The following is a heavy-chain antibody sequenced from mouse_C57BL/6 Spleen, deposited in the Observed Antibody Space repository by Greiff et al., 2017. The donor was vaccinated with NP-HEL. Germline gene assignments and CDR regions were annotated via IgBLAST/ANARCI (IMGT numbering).Heavy chain of an antibody. J-gene: IGHJ2*01. CDR1: GFTFSSYG. Sequence: DVKLVESGGDLVKPGGSLKLSCAASGFTFSSYGMSWVRQTPDKRLEWVVTISSGGSYTYYPDSVKGRFTISRDNAKNTLYLQMSSLKSEDTAMYYCARHEDDYDCDYWGQGTTLTVSS. CDR2: ISSGGSYT. V-gene: IGHV5-6*02. CDR3: ARHEDDYDCDY. D-gene: IGHD2-4*01.